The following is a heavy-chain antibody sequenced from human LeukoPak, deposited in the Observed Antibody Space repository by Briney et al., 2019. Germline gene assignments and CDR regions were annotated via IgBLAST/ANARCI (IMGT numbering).Heavy chain of an antibody. V-gene: IGHV4-59*08. CDR3: ARHPNYGDPDYYFDY. CDR2: IYYSGST. D-gene: IGHD4-17*01. J-gene: IGHJ4*02. CDR1: GGSFSSYY. Sequence: SETLSLTCAVYGGSFSSYYWSWIRQPPGKGLEWIGYIYYSGSTNYNPSLKSRVTISVDTSKNQFSLKLSSVTAADTAVYYCARHPNYGDPDYYFDYWGQGTLVTVSS.